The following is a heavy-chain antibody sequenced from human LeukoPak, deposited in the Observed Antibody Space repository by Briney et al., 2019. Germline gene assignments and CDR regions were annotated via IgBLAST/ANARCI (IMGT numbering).Heavy chain of an antibody. Sequence: PGGSLRLSCEGSGFTFSNYWMGWVRQAPGKGLEWVSAISGSGGSTYYADSVKGRFTISRDNSKNTLYLQMNSLRAEDTAVYYCAKESYDSSGYLDAFDIWGQGTMVTVSS. V-gene: IGHV3-23*01. J-gene: IGHJ3*02. CDR2: ISGSGGST. D-gene: IGHD3-22*01. CDR3: AKESYDSSGYLDAFDI. CDR1: GFTFSNYW.